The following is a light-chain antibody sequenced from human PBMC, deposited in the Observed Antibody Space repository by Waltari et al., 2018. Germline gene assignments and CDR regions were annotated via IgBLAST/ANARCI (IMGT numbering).Light chain of an antibody. Sequence: QSALPQPASLSGSPGTSITLSCTGTSSDVGGYNYVSWYQQHPGKAPKPMIYEVNKRPSGVSNRFSGSKSSNTASLTISGLQAEDEADYYCSSYTSSSTLVFGGGTKLTVL. V-gene: IGLV2-14*01. CDR2: EVN. CDR1: SSDVGGYNY. CDR3: SSYTSSSTLV. J-gene: IGLJ2*01.